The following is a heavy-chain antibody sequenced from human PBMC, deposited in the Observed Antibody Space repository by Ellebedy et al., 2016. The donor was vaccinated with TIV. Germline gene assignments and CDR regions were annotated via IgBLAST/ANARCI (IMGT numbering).Heavy chain of an antibody. CDR1: GGSISSCY. D-gene: IGHD2-15*01. CDR2: IYYSGST. Sequence: SETLSLTCTVPGGSISSCYWRWIRRPPGKGLEWIGYIYYSGSTNYNPSLKSRVTISVDTSKNQFSLKLSSVTAADTAVYYCARDTRSGLVADWGQGTLVTVSS. J-gene: IGHJ4*02. V-gene: IGHV4-59*01. CDR3: ARDTRSGLVAD.